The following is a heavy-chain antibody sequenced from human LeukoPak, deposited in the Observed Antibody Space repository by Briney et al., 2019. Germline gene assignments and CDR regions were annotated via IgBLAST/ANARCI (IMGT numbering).Heavy chain of an antibody. V-gene: IGHV5-51*01. J-gene: IGHJ3*01. CDR1: GYSFSTYW. CDR3: GMSGDRVPLQDDVFDV. CDR2: IYPGDSDT. D-gene: IGHD1-26*01. Sequence: GESLKISCQGSGYSFSTYWIGWVRQLPGKGLEWVGIIYPGDSDTRYSPSFQGQVTISVDKSINTAYLQWSSLQASDTVMYYCGMSGDRVPLQDDVFDVWGQGTMVTVST.